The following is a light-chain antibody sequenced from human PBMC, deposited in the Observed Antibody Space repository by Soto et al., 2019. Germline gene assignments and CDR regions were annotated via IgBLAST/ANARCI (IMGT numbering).Light chain of an antibody. Sequence: EIVLTQSPGTLSLSPGERATLSCRASQSVRSNYLAWYQQKPGQAPRLLIYGASTRATGIPDRFSGSGSATEFTLTISRLETADVAVYYCQQYGTSPPLTFGGGTNVEIK. CDR2: GAS. J-gene: IGKJ4*01. CDR1: QSVRSNY. CDR3: QQYGTSPPLT. V-gene: IGKV3-20*01.